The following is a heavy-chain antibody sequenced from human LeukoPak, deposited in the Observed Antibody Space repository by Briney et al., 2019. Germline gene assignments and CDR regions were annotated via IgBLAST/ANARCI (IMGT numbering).Heavy chain of an antibody. Sequence: SETLSLTCTVSGVSISSNYWSWIRQPPGEGLEWIGYIYYSGSTIYNPSLNSRVTISVDTSKNQFSLKLSSVTAADTAVYYCARRAYSSGYYYFDYWGQGTLVTVSS. V-gene: IGHV4-59*01. CDR3: ARRAYSSGYYYFDY. J-gene: IGHJ4*02. CDR1: GVSISSNY. CDR2: IYYSGST. D-gene: IGHD3-22*01.